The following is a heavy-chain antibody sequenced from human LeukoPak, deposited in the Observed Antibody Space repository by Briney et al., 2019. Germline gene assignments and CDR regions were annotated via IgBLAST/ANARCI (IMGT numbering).Heavy chain of an antibody. J-gene: IGHJ4*02. D-gene: IGHD6-13*01. Sequence: GGSLRLSCAASGFTFSSYWMSWVRQAPGKGLEWVSAISGSGGSTYYADSVKGRFTISRDNSKNTLYLQMTSLRAEDTAVYYCARFPYSSSFISLDWGQGTLVTVSS. CDR1: GFTFSSYW. V-gene: IGHV3-23*01. CDR2: ISGSGGST. CDR3: ARFPYSSSFISLD.